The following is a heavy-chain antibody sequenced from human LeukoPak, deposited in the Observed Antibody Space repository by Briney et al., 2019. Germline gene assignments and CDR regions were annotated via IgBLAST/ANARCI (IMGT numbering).Heavy chain of an antibody. J-gene: IGHJ6*03. Sequence: GASVKVSCKASGYTFTSYDINWVRQATGQGLEWMGWMNPNSGNTGYAQKFQGRVTMTRNTSISTAYMELSSLRSEDTAVYYCARDYGDYDHYYYYMDVWGKGTTVTVSS. CDR3: ARDYGDYDHYYYYMDV. CDR1: GYTFTSYD. V-gene: IGHV1-8*01. D-gene: IGHD4-17*01. CDR2: MNPNSGNT.